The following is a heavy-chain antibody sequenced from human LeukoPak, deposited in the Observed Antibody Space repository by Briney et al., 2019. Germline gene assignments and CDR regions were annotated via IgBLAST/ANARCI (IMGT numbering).Heavy chain of an antibody. D-gene: IGHD1-14*01. J-gene: IGHJ6*02. Sequence: PGGSLRLSCAASGFTFSSYAMHWVRQAPGKGLEWVAVISYDGSNKYYADSVKGRFTISRDNSKNTLSLQMDSLRADDTALYYCARDEWWNQFHYHGMDVWGQGTTVTVSS. CDR2: ISYDGSNK. CDR3: ARDEWWNQFHYHGMDV. V-gene: IGHV3-30-3*01. CDR1: GFTFSSYA.